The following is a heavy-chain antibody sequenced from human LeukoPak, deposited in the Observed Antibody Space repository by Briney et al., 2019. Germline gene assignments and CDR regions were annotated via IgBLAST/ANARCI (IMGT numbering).Heavy chain of an antibody. J-gene: IGHJ4*02. CDR3: AKGSGWYAY. CDR2: IYYSGST. D-gene: IGHD6-19*01. Sequence: SETLSLTCTVPGGSISSDYWSWIRQPPGKGLEWIGYIYYSGSTNYNPSLKSRVTMSVDASKNQFSLRLTSVTAADTAVYYCAKGSGWYAYWGQGTLVTVSS. CDR1: GGSISSDY. V-gene: IGHV4-59*01.